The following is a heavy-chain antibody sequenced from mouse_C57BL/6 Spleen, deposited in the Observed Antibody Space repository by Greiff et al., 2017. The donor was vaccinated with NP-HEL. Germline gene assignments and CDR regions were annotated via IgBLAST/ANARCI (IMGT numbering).Heavy chain of an antibody. CDR1: GYSFTDYN. D-gene: IGHD4-1*02. CDR2: INPNFGTT. V-gene: IGHV1-39*01. CDR3: ARSQRGRGAWFAY. Sequence: VQLQQSGPELVKPGASVKISCKASGYSFTDYNMNWVKQSNGKSLEWIGVINPNFGTTSYNQKVKGKATLTVDQSSSTAYMQLNSLTSEDSAVYYCARSQRGRGAWFAYWGQGTLVTVSA. J-gene: IGHJ3*01.